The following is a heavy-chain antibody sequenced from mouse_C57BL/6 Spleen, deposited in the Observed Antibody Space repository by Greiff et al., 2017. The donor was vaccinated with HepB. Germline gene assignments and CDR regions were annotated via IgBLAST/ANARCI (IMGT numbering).Heavy chain of an antibody. CDR1: GYTFTSYW. J-gene: IGHJ2*01. Sequence: QVQLQQPGAELVKPGASVKLSCKASGYTFTSYWMQWVKQRPGQGLEWIGEIDPSDSYTNYNQKFKGKATLTVDTSSSTAYMQLSSLTSEDSAVYYCARGDGNYGEVDYWGQGTTLTVSS. CDR2: IDPSDSYT. CDR3: ARGDGNYGEVDY. V-gene: IGHV1-50*01. D-gene: IGHD2-1*01.